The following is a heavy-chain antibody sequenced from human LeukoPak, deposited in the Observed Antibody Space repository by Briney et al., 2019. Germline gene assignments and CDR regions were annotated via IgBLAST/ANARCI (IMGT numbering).Heavy chain of an antibody. J-gene: IGHJ3*02. CDR1: GFTFRSFR. V-gene: IGHV3-74*01. D-gene: IGHD3-3*01. CDR2: MNGDGTSI. CDR3: ARSATDAFDI. Sequence: SGGSLRLSCAASGFTFRSFRMHWVRQDPGKGLVWVSHMNGDGTSISYADSVKGRFTISRDNAKNTLYLQMNRLKAEDTAVYYCARSATDAFDIWGQGTMVTVSS.